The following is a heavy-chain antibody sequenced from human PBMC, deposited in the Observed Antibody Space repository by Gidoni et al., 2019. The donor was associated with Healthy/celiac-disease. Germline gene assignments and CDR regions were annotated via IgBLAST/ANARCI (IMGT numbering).Heavy chain of an antibody. Sequence: VQLLESGGGLVQPGSSLLLSCATSGFTFDVNGMYWVRQALGKGLEWGSGISWNSGSIGYADSVKGRFTIARDNAKNSLYLQMNSLRAEDTALYYCGASYYEDAFDIWGQGTMVTVSS. D-gene: IGHD3-22*01. CDR3: GASYYEDAFDI. J-gene: IGHJ3*02. CDR2: ISWNSGSI. CDR1: GFTFDVNG. V-gene: IGHV3-9*01.